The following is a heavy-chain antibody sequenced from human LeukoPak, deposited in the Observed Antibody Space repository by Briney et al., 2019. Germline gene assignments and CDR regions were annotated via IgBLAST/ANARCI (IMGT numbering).Heavy chain of an antibody. V-gene: IGHV3-30-3*01. J-gene: IGHJ3*02. Sequence: SGGSLRLSCAASGFTFSSYAMHWVRQAPGKGLEWVAVISYDGSNKYYADSVKGRFTISRDNSENTLYLQMNSLGAEDTAVYYCARDTRPHYGDLHAFDIWGQGTMVTVSS. CDR1: GFTFSSYA. CDR3: ARDTRPHYGDLHAFDI. CDR2: ISYDGSNK. D-gene: IGHD4-17*01.